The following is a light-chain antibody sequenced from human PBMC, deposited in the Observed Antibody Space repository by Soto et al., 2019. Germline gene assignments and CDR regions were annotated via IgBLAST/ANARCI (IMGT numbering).Light chain of an antibody. CDR2: DAS. CDR3: QQRSNWPLT. CDR1: QSVNGY. Sequence: EIVLTQSPDTLSLSPGERATLSCRASQSVNGYLVWYQQKPGQAPRLLIYDASNRATGVATRFSGSGSGTDFTLTISSLEPEDFAVYYCQQRSNWPLTFGGGTKVEIK. J-gene: IGKJ4*01. V-gene: IGKV3-11*01.